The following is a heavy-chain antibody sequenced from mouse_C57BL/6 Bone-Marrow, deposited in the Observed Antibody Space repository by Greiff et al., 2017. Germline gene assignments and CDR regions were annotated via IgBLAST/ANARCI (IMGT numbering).Heavy chain of an antibody. D-gene: IGHD1-1*01. CDR3: ARNPNYYGSSSWFAY. Sequence: QVTLKVCGPGILQPSQTLSLTCSFSGFSLSTFGMGVGWIRQPSGKGLEWLAHIWWDDDTYYNPALKSRLTIAKDTSKNQVFHKIAHVDTADTATYYSARNPNYYGSSSWFAYWGQGTLVTVSA. J-gene: IGHJ3*01. V-gene: IGHV8-8*01. CDR1: GFSLSTFGMG. CDR2: IWWDDDT.